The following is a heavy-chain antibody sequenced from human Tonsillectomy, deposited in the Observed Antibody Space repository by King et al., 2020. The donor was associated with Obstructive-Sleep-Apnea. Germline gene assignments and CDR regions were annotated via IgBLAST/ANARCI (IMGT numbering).Heavy chain of an antibody. V-gene: IGHV3-13*01. CDR3: ARRAGGSGSWEYYFDY. CDR2: IGTAGDT. Sequence: VQLVESGGGLVQPGGSLRLSCAASGFTFSSYDMHWVRKAEGKGLEWVSAIGTAGDTYYRGSVKGRFTLSSENAKNSLYLQMNSLRAGDTAVYYCARRAGGSGSWEYYFDYWGQGTLVTVSS. D-gene: IGHD3-10*01. CDR1: GFTFSSYD. J-gene: IGHJ4*02.